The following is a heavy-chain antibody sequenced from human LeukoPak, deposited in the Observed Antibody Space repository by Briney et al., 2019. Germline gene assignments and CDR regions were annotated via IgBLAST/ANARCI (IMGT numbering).Heavy chain of an antibody. CDR2: MNPNSGNT. CDR1: GYTFTSYD. Sequence: ASVEVSCKASGYTFTSYDINWVRQATGQGLEWMGWMNPNSGNTGYAQKFQGRVTITRNTSISTAYMELSSLRSEDTAVYYCARGPYDFWSGYYTLEFDYWGQGTLVTVSS. CDR3: ARGPYDFWSGYYTLEFDY. J-gene: IGHJ4*02. V-gene: IGHV1-8*03. D-gene: IGHD3-3*01.